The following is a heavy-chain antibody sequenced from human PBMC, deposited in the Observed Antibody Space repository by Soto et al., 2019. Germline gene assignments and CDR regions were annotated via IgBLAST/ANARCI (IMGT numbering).Heavy chain of an antibody. CDR2: INSSGGTT. D-gene: IGHD3-16*01. CDR1: GFTFSRFA. CDR3: ARDYSYACDY. Sequence: EVQLSESGGGLVQPGGSLRLSCAVSGFTFSRFAMSWVRQAPGKGLEWVSIINSSGGTTYYADSVKGRFTISRDNSKNTLYLQMNSLRAEDTAVYYCARDYSYACDYWGQGTLVTVSS. J-gene: IGHJ4*02. V-gene: IGHV3-23*01.